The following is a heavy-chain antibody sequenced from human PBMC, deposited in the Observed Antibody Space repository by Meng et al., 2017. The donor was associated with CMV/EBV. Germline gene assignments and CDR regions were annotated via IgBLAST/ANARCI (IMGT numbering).Heavy chain of an antibody. J-gene: IGHJ6*02. Sequence: SETLSLTCTVSVGSVSSGSYYWSWIRQPPGKGLEWIGYIYYSGSTNYNPSLKSRVTISVDTSKNQFSLKLSSVTAADTAVYYCARVWWELPLGGFYYYYGMDVWGQGTTVTVSS. V-gene: IGHV4-61*01. CDR1: VGSVSSGSYY. CDR2: IYYSGST. CDR3: ARVWWELPLGGFYYYYGMDV. D-gene: IGHD1-26*01.